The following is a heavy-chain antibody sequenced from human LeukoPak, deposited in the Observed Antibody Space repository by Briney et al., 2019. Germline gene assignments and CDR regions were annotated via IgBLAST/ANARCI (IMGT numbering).Heavy chain of an antibody. D-gene: IGHD3-22*01. Sequence: ASVKVSCKASGYTFTSYYMHWVRQAPGQGLEWMGLISPTGGSTSYAQKLQGRVTMTWDMSTSTVYMELSRLKSEDTAVYYCAREIESSAYPSFDYWGQGTLVTVSS. CDR3: AREIESSAYPSFDY. V-gene: IGHV1-46*04. CDR2: ISPTGGST. J-gene: IGHJ4*02. CDR1: GYTFTSYY.